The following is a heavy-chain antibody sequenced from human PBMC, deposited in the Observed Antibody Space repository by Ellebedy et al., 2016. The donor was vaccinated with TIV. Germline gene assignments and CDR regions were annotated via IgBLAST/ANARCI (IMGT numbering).Heavy chain of an antibody. J-gene: IGHJ4*02. CDR1: EFTFTSYW. V-gene: IGHV3-74*01. Sequence: GESLKISCATSEFTFTSYWMHWVRQAPGKGLVWVARINSGGNTITYADSVKGRFPISRDNAKNTVYLQMDSLRAEDTAVYYCARSLGYYGPRYHLDYWGQGTLVTVSS. CDR2: INSGGNTI. D-gene: IGHD3-10*01. CDR3: ARSLGYYGPRYHLDY.